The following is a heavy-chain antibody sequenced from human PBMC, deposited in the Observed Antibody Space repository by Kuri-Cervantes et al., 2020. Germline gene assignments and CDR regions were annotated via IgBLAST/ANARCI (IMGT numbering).Heavy chain of an antibody. CDR3: AKDQVLHWFDP. D-gene: IGHD4/OR15-4a*01. Sequence: GESLKISCAASGFTFTNFAMTWVRQAPGKGLEWVSTINSGGNTYYADSVKGRFTISRDNSKNTMYLQMNSLGADDTAVYYCAKDQVLHWFDPWGQGTLVIVSS. V-gene: IGHV3-23*01. CDR2: INSGGNT. J-gene: IGHJ5*02. CDR1: GFTFTNFA.